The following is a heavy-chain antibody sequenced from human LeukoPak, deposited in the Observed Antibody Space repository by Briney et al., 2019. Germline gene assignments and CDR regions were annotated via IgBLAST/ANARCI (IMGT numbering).Heavy chain of an antibody. V-gene: IGHV3-23*01. Sequence: GGSLRLSCAASGFTFTNYGMSWVRQAPGKGLEWVSAISGSGGSTYYADSVKGRFTISRDNSKNTLYLQMNSLRAEDTAVYYCAKEFYYCSGGSCYSFDAFDIWGQGTMVTVSS. CDR1: GFTFTNYG. CDR2: ISGSGGST. D-gene: IGHD2-15*01. J-gene: IGHJ3*02. CDR3: AKEFYYCSGGSCYSFDAFDI.